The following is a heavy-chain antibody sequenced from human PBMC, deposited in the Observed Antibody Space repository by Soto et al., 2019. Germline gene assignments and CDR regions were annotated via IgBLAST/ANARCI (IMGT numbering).Heavy chain of an antibody. J-gene: IGHJ6*04. Sequence: QVQLVESGGGVVQPGRSLRLSCAASGFTFSSYGMHWVRQAPGKGLEWVAVIWYDGSNKYYADSVKGRVTISRDNSKNTLYLQMNSLRAEDTAVYYCVRDGGITMVRGVNDVWGKGTTVTVSS. CDR2: IWYDGSNK. CDR1: GFTFSSYG. CDR3: VRDGGITMVRGVNDV. D-gene: IGHD3-10*01. V-gene: IGHV3-33*01.